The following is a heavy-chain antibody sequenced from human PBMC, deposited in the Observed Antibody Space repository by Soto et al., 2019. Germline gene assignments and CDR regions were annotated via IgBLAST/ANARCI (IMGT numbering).Heavy chain of an antibody. CDR2: TSAYNGST. J-gene: IGHJ6*02. V-gene: IGHV1-18*04. CDR1: GYTFTSYG. Sequence: ASVPVSCKASGYTFTSYGISWVRQAPGQGLEWMGWTSAYNGSTSYAQKFQGRVTMTRDTSTSTVYMELSSLRSEDTAVYYCARDTYYDFWSGRENYYYGMDVWGQGTTVTVSS. D-gene: IGHD3-3*01. CDR3: ARDTYYDFWSGRENYYYGMDV.